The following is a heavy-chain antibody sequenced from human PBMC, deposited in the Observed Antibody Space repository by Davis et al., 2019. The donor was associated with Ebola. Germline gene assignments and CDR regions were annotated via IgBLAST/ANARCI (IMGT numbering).Heavy chain of an antibody. CDR1: GFTFSSYA. CDR2: ISGSGGST. D-gene: IGHD3-10*01. CDR3: AKVSRVWFGELSADAFDI. J-gene: IGHJ3*02. V-gene: IGHV3-23*01. Sequence: GESLKISCAASGFTFSSYAMSWVRQAPGKGLEWVSAISGSGGSTYYADSVKGRFTISRDNSKNTLYLQMNSLRAEDTAVYYCAKVSRVWFGELSADAFDIWGQGTMVTVSS.